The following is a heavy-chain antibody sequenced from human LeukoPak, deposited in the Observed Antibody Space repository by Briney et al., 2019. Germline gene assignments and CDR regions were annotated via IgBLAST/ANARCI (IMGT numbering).Heavy chain of an antibody. D-gene: IGHD2-15*01. Sequence: GGSLRLSCAASGFTFSSYSMIWVRQAPGKGLEWVSSISSSSSYIYYADSVKGRFTISRDNAKNSLYLQMNSLRAEDTAVYYCATGRDCSGGSCYSVYWGQGTLVTVSS. V-gene: IGHV3-21*01. J-gene: IGHJ4*02. CDR2: ISSSSSYI. CDR1: GFTFSSYS. CDR3: ATGRDCSGGSCYSVY.